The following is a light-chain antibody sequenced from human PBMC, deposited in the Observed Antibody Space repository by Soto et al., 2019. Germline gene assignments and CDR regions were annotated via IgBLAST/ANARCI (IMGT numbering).Light chain of an antibody. CDR2: AAS. Sequence: DIQMTPSPSSVSASVVYIVTITFLASQGISSWLAWYPQKPGKAPKLLIYAASSLQSGVPSRFSGSGSGTDFTLTISRLQPEDFATPYCQQANSFPFNCGQGTRRAIK. CDR1: QGISSW. J-gene: IGKJ5*01. CDR3: QQANSFPFN. V-gene: IGKV1-12*02.